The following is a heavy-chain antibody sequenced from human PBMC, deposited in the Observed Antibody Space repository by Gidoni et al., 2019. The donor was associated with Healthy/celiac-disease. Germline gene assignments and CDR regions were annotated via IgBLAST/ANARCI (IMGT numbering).Heavy chain of an antibody. V-gene: IGHV4-30-4*01. J-gene: IGHJ4*02. Sequence: QVQLQESGPGLVKPSQTLSLTCTVSGGSISSSDYYWSWIRQPPGKGLEWIGYIYYSGSTYYNPSLKSRVTISVDTSKNQFSLKLSSVTAADTAVYYCARVDYYGSGSYYSVDYWGQGTLVTVSS. D-gene: IGHD3-10*01. CDR1: GGSISSSDYY. CDR3: ARVDYYGSGSYYSVDY. CDR2: IYYSGST.